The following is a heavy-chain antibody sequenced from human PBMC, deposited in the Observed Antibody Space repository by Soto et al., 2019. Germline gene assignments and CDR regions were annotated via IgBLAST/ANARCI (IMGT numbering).Heavy chain of an antibody. CDR1: GFTFSSYE. J-gene: IGHJ4*02. V-gene: IGHV3-48*03. CDR2: ISSSGSTI. Sequence: GGSLRLSCAASGFTFSSYEMNWVRQAPGKGLEWVSYISSSGSTIYYAASVKGRFTISRDNAKNSLYLQMNSLRAEDTAVYYCARGYPSLIKIFGVALDYWGQGTLVTVSS. D-gene: IGHD3-3*01. CDR3: ARGYPSLIKIFGVALDY.